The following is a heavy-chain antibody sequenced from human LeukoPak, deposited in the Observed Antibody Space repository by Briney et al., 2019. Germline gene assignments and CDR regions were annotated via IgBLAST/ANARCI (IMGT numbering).Heavy chain of an antibody. CDR1: GFTFSSYG. CDR3: ATDDSASHGAFDI. J-gene: IGHJ3*02. V-gene: IGHV3-33*01. D-gene: IGHD2-21*02. CDR2: IWSDGSNK. Sequence: PGRCLRLSCAASGFTFSSYGMHWVRQAPGKGLGWVAVIWSDGSNKYYADSVKGRFTISRDNSKNTLYLQMNSLRAEDTAVYYCATDDSASHGAFDIWGQGTMVTVSS.